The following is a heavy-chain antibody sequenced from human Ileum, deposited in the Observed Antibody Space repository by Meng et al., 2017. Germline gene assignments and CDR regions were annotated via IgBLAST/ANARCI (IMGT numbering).Heavy chain of an antibody. Sequence: EVQLVESGGGLVKPGGSLRLSCVASGLIFSNAWMSWVRQAPGKGLEWVGRIKSKTDGETTEYAAPVKGRFTISRDDSKNTLYLQMNSLKIEDTAVYYCTTVPKLFEPWGQGTLVTVSS. CDR2: IKSKTDGETT. J-gene: IGHJ5*02. CDR1: GLIFSNAW. V-gene: IGHV3-15*01. CDR3: TTVPKLFEP.